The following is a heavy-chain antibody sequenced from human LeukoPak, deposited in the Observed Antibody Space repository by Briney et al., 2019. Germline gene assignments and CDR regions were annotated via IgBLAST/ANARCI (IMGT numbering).Heavy chain of an antibody. D-gene: IGHD4-17*01. CDR3: ARGGGDYHAGPYCFDY. CDR1: GGSFSGYY. J-gene: IGHJ4*02. CDR2: INHSGST. Sequence: SETLPLTCAVYGGSFSGYYWSWIRQPPGKGLEWIGEINHSGSTNYNPSLKSRVTISVDTSKNQFSLKLSSVTAADTAVYYCARGGGDYHAGPYCFDYWGQGTLVTVSS. V-gene: IGHV4-34*01.